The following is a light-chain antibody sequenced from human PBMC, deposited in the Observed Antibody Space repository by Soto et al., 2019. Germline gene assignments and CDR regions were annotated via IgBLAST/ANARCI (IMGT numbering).Light chain of an antibody. CDR3: QQYNNWPRT. V-gene: IGKV3-15*01. CDR1: QSVSSN. J-gene: IGKJ1*01. Sequence: EIVMTQSQATLSVSPGERATLSCSASQSVSSNLAWYQQKPGQAPRLLIYGASTRATGIPARFSGSGSGTEFTLTISSLQSEDFAVYYCQQYNNWPRTFGQGTKVEIK. CDR2: GAS.